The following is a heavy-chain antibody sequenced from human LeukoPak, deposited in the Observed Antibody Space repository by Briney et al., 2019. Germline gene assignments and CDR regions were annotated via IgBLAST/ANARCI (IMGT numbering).Heavy chain of an antibody. Sequence: PGGSLRLSCAASGFSFSSYSMNWVRQAPGKGLVWVSRINSDGSSTSYADSVKGRFTISRDNAKNTLYLQMNSLRAEDTAVYYCARDLLDYGDYEPGRLFDYWGQGTLVTVSS. CDR1: GFSFSSYS. J-gene: IGHJ4*02. CDR3: ARDLLDYGDYEPGRLFDY. D-gene: IGHD4-17*01. V-gene: IGHV3-74*01. CDR2: INSDGSST.